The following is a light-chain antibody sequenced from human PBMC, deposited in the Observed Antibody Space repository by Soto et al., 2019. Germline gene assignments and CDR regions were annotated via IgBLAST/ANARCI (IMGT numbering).Light chain of an antibody. V-gene: IGLV1-44*01. Sequence: QPVLTQPPSASGTPGQRVTISCSGSSSNIGSNTVNWYQQLPGTAPKLLIHSDNQRPSGVPDRFSGSKSGSSASLAISGLQSEDEADYYCAAWDDSLNGVVIGGGTKVTVL. CDR3: AAWDDSLNGVV. J-gene: IGLJ2*01. CDR2: SDN. CDR1: SSNIGSNT.